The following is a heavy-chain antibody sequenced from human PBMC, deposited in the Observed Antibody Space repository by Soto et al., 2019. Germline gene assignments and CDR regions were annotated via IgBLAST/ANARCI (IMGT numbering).Heavy chain of an antibody. D-gene: IGHD2-15*01. J-gene: IGHJ5*02. CDR3: ARISHADRWFDP. Sequence: SETLSLTCAVYGGSFSGYYWSWIRQPPGKGLEWIGEINHSGSTNYNPSLKSRVTISVDTSKNQFSLKLSSVTAADTAVYYCARISHADRWFDPWGQGTLVTVSS. V-gene: IGHV4-34*01. CDR1: GGSFSGYY. CDR2: INHSGST.